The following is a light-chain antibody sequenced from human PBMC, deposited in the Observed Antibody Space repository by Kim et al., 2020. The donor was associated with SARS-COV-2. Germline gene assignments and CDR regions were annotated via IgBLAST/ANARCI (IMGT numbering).Light chain of an antibody. V-gene: IGKV1-5*03. J-gene: IGKJ1*01. CDR3: QQYNSYWT. CDR2: TAS. CDR1: QSISSW. Sequence: SASVGDRVTITCRASQSISSWLAWYQQKPGKAPKLLIYTASSLESGVPSRFSGSGSGTEFTLTISSLQPDDFATYYCQQYNSYWTFGQGTKVEIK.